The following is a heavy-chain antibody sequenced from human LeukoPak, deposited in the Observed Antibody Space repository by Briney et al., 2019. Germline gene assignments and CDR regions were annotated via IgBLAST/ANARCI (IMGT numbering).Heavy chain of an antibody. CDR1: GFTFSSSA. D-gene: IGHD1-26*01. Sequence: PGGSLRLSCAASGFTFSSSAMSWVRQTPGKGLEWVSIISSGSSTYYIDSVKGRFTISRDNSKNTLYLQMESLRAEDTAVYYCARGGDMVGTTKVPFDYWGQGTLVTVSS. CDR2: ISSGSST. CDR3: ARGGDMVGTTKVPFDY. J-gene: IGHJ4*02. V-gene: IGHV3-23*03.